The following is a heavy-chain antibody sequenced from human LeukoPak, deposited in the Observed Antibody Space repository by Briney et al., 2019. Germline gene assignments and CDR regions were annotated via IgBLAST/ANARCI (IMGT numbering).Heavy chain of an antibody. CDR1: GFSFGSYW. CDR3: ARDAAQFDP. Sequence: GGSLRLSCAASGFSFGSYWMNWVRQAPGKGLEWVANIKEDGSEKYYVDSVKGRFTISRDSAKNALYLQMNSLRAEDTAVYYCARDAAQFDPWGQGTLVTVSS. V-gene: IGHV3-7*01. CDR2: IKEDGSEK. J-gene: IGHJ5*02.